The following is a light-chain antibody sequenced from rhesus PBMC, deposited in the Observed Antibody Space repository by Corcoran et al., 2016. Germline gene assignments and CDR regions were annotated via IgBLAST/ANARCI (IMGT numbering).Light chain of an antibody. V-gene: IGKV3S9*01. CDR1: QSFSSY. J-gene: IGKJ2*01. CDR3: QQYSNWNIG. Sequence: EIVMTQSPATLSLSPGERATLSCRASQSFSSYVAWYEQKQKHAPRPSITGASRGATGIPDRFSGGRSGTDFTIIINRLDPEDVGVYYCQQYSNWNIGFGQEPKVEIK. CDR2: GAS.